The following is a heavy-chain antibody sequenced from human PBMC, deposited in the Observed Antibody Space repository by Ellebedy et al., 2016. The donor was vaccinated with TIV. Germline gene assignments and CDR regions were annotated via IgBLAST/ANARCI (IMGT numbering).Heavy chain of an antibody. CDR1: GGSISTNF. CDR2: VNHIGNT. V-gene: IGHV4-59*12. D-gene: IGHD3-22*01. Sequence: SETLSLTCTVSGGSISTNFWSWIRQTPGKGLEWIGCVNHIGNTIYNPSLKSRVTLSTDTSKNQFSMKLSSVTAADTAVHYCARGSHYMIAVVITSDAFDIWGQGTMVTVSS. J-gene: IGHJ3*02. CDR3: ARGSHYMIAVVITSDAFDI.